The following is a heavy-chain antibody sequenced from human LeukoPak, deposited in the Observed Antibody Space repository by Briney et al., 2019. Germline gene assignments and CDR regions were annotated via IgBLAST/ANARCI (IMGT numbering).Heavy chain of an antibody. CDR1: GFTFDDYA. D-gene: IGHD2-21*02. Sequence: GGSLRLSCAASGFTFDDYAMHWVRQTPGKGLEWVSGTSWNSGSRGYADSVKGRFTISRDDAQNSMYLQMNSLRVEDAAVYYCTSWGDTTAEYFQRWGQGTLVTVSS. J-gene: IGHJ1*01. CDR3: TSWGDTTAEYFQR. CDR2: TSWNSGSR. V-gene: IGHV3-9*01.